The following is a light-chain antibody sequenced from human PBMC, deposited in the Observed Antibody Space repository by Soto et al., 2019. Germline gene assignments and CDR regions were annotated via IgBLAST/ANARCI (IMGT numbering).Light chain of an antibody. V-gene: IGKV3D-15*01. J-gene: IGKJ4*01. Sequence: EIVMTQSPATLSVSPGDRATLSCRASQSVDNDLAWYQQKPGQPPRPLIYDASTRATGIPARFSGSQSGTEFTLTISSLLSEDLAVYSCQQYNNWPLTFGGGTKVDIK. CDR1: QSVDND. CDR2: DAS. CDR3: QQYNNWPLT.